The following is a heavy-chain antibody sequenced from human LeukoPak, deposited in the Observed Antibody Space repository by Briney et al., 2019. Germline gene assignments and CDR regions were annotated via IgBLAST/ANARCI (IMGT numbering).Heavy chain of an antibody. V-gene: IGHV3-30*18. CDR1: GFIFSSYG. CDR2: ILYDGSNE. Sequence: GGSLRLSCAASGFIFSSYGMHWVRQAPGKGLEWVAVILYDGSNEYYADSVKGRFTISRDNSKNTLFLQMNSLRAEDTAVYYCAKVHKGVVVVPAAMGGLYYFDYWGQGTLVTVSS. J-gene: IGHJ4*02. D-gene: IGHD2-2*01. CDR3: AKVHKGVVVVPAAMGGLYYFDY.